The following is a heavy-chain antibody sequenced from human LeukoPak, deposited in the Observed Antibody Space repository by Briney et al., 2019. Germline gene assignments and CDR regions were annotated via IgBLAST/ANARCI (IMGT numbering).Heavy chain of an antibody. Sequence: GGSLRLSCAASGFTFSSYSMNWVRQAPGKGLEWVSSISSSSSYIYYADSVKGRFTISRDNAKNSLYLQMNSLRAEDTAVYYCARMVGSSSWYYPLDYWGQGTLVTVSS. CDR1: GFTFSSYS. CDR2: ISSSSSYI. J-gene: IGHJ4*02. CDR3: ARMVGSSSWYYPLDY. D-gene: IGHD6-13*01. V-gene: IGHV3-21*01.